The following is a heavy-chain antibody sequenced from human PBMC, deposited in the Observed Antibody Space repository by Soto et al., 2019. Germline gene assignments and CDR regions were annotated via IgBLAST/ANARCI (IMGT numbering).Heavy chain of an antibody. V-gene: IGHV4-30-2*01. Sequence: TLSLTCAVSGGSISSGGYSWSWIRQPPGKGLEWIGYIYHSGSTYYNPSLKSRVTISVDRSKNQFSLKLSFEPAADTAVYYCATAAEDAWFDYWGQGTLVTVSS. CDR3: ATAAEDAWFDY. CDR2: IYHSGST. J-gene: IGHJ4*01. D-gene: IGHD6-25*01. CDR1: GGSISSGGYS.